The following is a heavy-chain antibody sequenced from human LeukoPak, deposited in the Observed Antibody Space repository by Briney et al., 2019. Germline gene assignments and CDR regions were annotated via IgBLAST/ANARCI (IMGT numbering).Heavy chain of an antibody. D-gene: IGHD6-13*01. CDR3: ARDSGWYRFDS. V-gene: IGHV3-7*03. J-gene: IGHJ4*02. CDR1: GFTFSSYA. CDR2: INPDGSEK. Sequence: QAGGSLRLSCAASGFTFSSYAMTWVRQAPGKGLEWVADINPDGSEKRYVDSVKGRFTISRDNAKNSLFLQMSSLRAEDTAVYYCARDSGWYRFDSWGQGTLVSVS.